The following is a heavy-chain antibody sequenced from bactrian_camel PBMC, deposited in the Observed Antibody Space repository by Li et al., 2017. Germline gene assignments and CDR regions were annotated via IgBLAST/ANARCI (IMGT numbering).Heavy chain of an antibody. CDR3: AKALGAGNYYTGEYGY. Sequence: DVQLVESGGGLVQPGGSLRLSCEASGFIFSGYAMSWVRQAPGKGLEWVSSIHDSSNGETTYSADSVKGRFTISRDNDKNMLYLQMNSLKSEDTALYYCAKALGAGNYYTGEYGYWGHGTQVTVS. CDR2: IHDSSNGETT. CDR1: GFIFSGYA. D-gene: IGHD2*01. J-gene: IGHJ4*01. V-gene: IGHV3S31*01.